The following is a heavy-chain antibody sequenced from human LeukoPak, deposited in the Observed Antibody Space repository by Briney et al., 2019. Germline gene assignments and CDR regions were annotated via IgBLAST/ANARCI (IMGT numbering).Heavy chain of an antibody. CDR3: AKVAEIQDPWNYYDY. V-gene: IGHV3-9*01. D-gene: IGHD1-1*01. CDR2: ISWNSGSI. Sequence: GGSLRLSCAASGFTFDDYAMHWVRQAPGKGLEWVSGISWNSGSIGYADSVKGRFTISRDNAKNSLYLQMNSLRAEDTALYYCAKVAEIQDPWNYYDYWGQGTLVTVSS. J-gene: IGHJ4*02. CDR1: GFTFDDYA.